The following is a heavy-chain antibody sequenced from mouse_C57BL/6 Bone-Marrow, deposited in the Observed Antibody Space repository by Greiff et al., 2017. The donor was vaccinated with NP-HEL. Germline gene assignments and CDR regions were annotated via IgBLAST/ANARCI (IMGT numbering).Heavy chain of an antibody. D-gene: IGHD1-1*01. CDR3: ARSLLR. J-gene: IGHJ3*01. CDR1: GYAFSSSW. CDR2: IYPGDGDT. V-gene: IGHV1-82*01. Sequence: VQLQQSGPELVKPGASVKISCKASGYAFSSSWMNWVKQRPGKGLEWNGRIYPGDGDTNYNGKFKGKATLTADKSSSTAYMQLSSLTSEDSAVYFCARSLLRWGQGTLVTVSA.